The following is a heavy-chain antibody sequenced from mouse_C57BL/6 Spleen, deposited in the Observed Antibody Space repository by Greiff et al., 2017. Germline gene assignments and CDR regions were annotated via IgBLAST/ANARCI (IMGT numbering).Heavy chain of an antibody. D-gene: IGHD1-1*01. CDR1: GYSITSGYY. CDR2: ISYDGSN. V-gene: IGHV3-6*01. CDR3: ARDRGYGSSSGSYWYFDV. J-gene: IGHJ1*03. Sequence: EVQLQQSGPGLVKPSQSLSLTCSVTGYSITSGYYWNWIRQFPGNKLEWMGYISYDGSNNYNPSLKNRISITRDTSKNQFFLMLNSVTTEDTATYYCARDRGYGSSSGSYWYFDVWGTGATVTVAS.